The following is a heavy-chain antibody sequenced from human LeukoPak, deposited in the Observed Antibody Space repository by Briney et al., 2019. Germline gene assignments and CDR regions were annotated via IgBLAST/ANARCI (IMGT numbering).Heavy chain of an antibody. Sequence: GGSLMLCCAASGFTFSSYSMNSVRQAPGKGLEWVSSISSSSSYIYYADSVKGRFTISRDNAKNSLYLQMNSLRAEDTAVYYCARARYSSSFRAFDIWGQGTMVTVSS. V-gene: IGHV3-21*01. D-gene: IGHD6-13*01. CDR3: ARARYSSSFRAFDI. J-gene: IGHJ3*02. CDR1: GFTFSSYS. CDR2: ISSSSSYI.